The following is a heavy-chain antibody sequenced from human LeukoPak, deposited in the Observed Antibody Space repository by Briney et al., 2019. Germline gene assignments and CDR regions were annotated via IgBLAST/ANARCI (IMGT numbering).Heavy chain of an antibody. V-gene: IGHV4-61*02. D-gene: IGHD3-10*01. CDR1: GGSISSGSYY. CDR3: ARGGAGYYGSGSPGYYYGMDV. J-gene: IGHJ6*02. CDR2: IYTSGST. Sequence: PSQTLSLTCTVSGGSISSGSYYWSWIRQPAGKGLEWIGRIYTSGSTNYNPSLKSRVTISVDTSKNQFSLKLSSVTAADTAVYYCARGGAGYYGSGSPGYYYGMDVWGQGTTVTVSS.